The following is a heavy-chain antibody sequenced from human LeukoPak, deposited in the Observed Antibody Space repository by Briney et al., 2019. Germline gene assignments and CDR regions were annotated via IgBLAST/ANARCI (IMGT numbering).Heavy chain of an antibody. Sequence: PGGSLRLSCAASGFTFDDYAMHWVRQAPGKGLEWVSGISWNSGSIGYADSVKGRFTISRDNAKNSLYLQMNSLRAEDTALYYCAKDPTKSSGWWWDYFDYWGQGTLVTVSS. CDR1: GFTFDDYA. D-gene: IGHD6-19*01. V-gene: IGHV3-9*01. J-gene: IGHJ4*02. CDR2: ISWNSGSI. CDR3: AKDPTKSSGWWWDYFDY.